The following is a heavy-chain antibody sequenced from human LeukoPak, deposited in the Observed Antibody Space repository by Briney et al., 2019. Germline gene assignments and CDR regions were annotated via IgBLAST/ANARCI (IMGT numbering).Heavy chain of an antibody. V-gene: IGHV1-24*01. CDR1: GYTLTELS. CDR3: AKSSGSGRAHDF. D-gene: IGHD3-10*01. J-gene: IGHJ4*02. CDR2: FDPEDGET. Sequence: ASVKVSCKVSGYTLTELSMHWVRQAPGKGLEWMGGFDPEDGETIYAQRFQGRVTMTRETSTSTVYMDLSNLRSDDTAVYYCAKSSGSGRAHDFWGQGTLVTVSS.